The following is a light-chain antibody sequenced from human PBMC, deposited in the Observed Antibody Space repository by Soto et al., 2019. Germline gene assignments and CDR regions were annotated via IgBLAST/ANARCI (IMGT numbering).Light chain of an antibody. V-gene: IGLV1-47*01. J-gene: IGLJ2*01. CDR3: AAWDDSLSGRVV. CDR2: RNN. Sequence: QSVLTQPPSACGTPGPRVTISCSGSSSNIGSNYEYWYQQLPGTAPKLLIYRNNQRPSRVPDRFSGSNSGTSATLAINGLRSEDEGDYYCAAWDDSLSGRVVFGGGTKVTVL. CDR1: SSNIGSNY.